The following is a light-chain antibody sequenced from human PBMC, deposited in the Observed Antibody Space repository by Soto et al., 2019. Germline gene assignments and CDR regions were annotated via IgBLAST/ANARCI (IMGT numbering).Light chain of an antibody. CDR3: SSYTPSGTLR. CDR1: STDVGGYNF. Sequence: QSALTQPASVSGSPGQSITISCTGTSTDVGGYNFVSWHQQHPDKAPKLMIFDVSDRPSGVSNRFSGSKSGNTASLTISGLQAEDEADYYCSSYTPSGTLRFGGGTKLTVL. J-gene: IGLJ2*01. CDR2: DVS. V-gene: IGLV2-14*03.